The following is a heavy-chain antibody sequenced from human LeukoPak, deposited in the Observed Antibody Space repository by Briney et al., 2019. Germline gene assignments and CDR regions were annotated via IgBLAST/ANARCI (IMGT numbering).Heavy chain of an antibody. J-gene: IGHJ3*02. CDR2: IRGDESRK. CDR1: GFSFSNYW. Sequence: QPGGSLRLSCAASGFSFSNYWMTWLRQAPGKGLEWVANIRGDESRKYYLDSVTGRFTISRDSAKNSLYLQMNSLRAEDTTVYYCARDANYHVSSDYYDAFDIWGQGTMVTVSS. V-gene: IGHV3-7*01. D-gene: IGHD3-22*01. CDR3: ARDANYHVSSDYYDAFDI.